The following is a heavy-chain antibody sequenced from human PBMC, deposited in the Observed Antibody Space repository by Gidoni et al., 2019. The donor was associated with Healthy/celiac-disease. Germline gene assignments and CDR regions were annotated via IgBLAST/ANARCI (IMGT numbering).Heavy chain of an antibody. CDR3: ARLGQFGELGSYYYYGMDV. Sequence: RIDPSDSYTNYSPSFQGHVTISADKSISTAYLQWSSLKASDTAMYYCARLGQFGELGSYYYYGMDVWGQGTTVTVSS. V-gene: IGHV5-10-1*01. CDR2: IDPSDSYT. J-gene: IGHJ6*02. D-gene: IGHD3-10*01.